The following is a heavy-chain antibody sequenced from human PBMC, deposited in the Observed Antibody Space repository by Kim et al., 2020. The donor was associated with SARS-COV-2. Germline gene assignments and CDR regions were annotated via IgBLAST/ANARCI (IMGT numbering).Heavy chain of an antibody. J-gene: IGHJ4*02. Sequence: ASVKVSCKASGYTFTSYGISWVRQAPGQGLEWMGWISAYNGNTNYAQKLQGRVTMTTDTSTSTAYMELRSLRSDDTAVYYCARPVDYGGNSGYGYWGQGTLVTVSS. D-gene: IGHD4-17*01. CDR1: GYTFTSYG. CDR3: ARPVDYGGNSGYGY. CDR2: ISAYNGNT. V-gene: IGHV1-18*01.